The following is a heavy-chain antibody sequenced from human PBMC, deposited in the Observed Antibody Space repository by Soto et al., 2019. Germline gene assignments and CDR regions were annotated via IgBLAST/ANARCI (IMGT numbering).Heavy chain of an antibody. CDR3: ARAGDYYYYGMDV. Sequence: GGSLRLSCAASGFTFSDYYMSWIRQAPGKGLEWVSYISSSSSYTNYADSVKGRFTISRDNAKNSLYLQMNSLRADDTAVYYCARAGDYYYYGMDVWGQGTTVTVSS. V-gene: IGHV3-11*06. CDR2: ISSSSSYT. D-gene: IGHD6-19*01. J-gene: IGHJ6*02. CDR1: GFTFSDYY.